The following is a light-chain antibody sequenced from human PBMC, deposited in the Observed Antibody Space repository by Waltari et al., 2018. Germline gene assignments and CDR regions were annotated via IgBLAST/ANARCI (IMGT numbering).Light chain of an antibody. CDR2: DAS. CDR3: QQRSNWPYT. V-gene: IGKV3-11*01. CDR1: QTVRTF. J-gene: IGKJ2*01. Sequence: EIVLTQSPATLSLSPGERAPLSCRASQTVRTFLAWYQQKPGQAPRLLSFDASSRATGIPAKFRGSGSGTDFTLTVSNLEPEDFAVYYCQQRSNWPYTFGQGTRVDIK.